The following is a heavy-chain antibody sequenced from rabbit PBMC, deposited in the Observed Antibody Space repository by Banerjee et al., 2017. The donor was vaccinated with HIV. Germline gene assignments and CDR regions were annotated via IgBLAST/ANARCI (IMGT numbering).Heavy chain of an antibody. V-gene: IGHV1S40*01. Sequence: QSLEESGGDLVKPEGSLTLTCTASGFSFSNKYVMCWVRQAPGKGLEWIACINTSSGNTVYATWAKGRFTISKTSWTTVTLQMTSLTAADTATYFCARSYSVYTWATDLWGPGTLVTVS. CDR3: ARSYSVYTWATDL. J-gene: IGHJ4*01. CDR2: INTSSGNT. CDR1: GFSFSNKYV. D-gene: IGHD7-1*01.